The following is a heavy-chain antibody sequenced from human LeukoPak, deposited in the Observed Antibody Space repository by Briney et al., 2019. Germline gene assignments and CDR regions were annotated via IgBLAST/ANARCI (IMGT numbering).Heavy chain of an antibody. CDR1: GASISSGGYY. J-gene: IGHJ5*02. Sequence: SQTLSLTCTVSGASISSGGYYWSWIRQHPGKGLEWIGYIYYSGSTYYNPSLKSRVTISVDTSKNQFSLKLSSVTAADTAVYYCARDSYGDYSGVFDPWGQGTLVTVSS. CDR3: ARDSYGDYSGVFDP. D-gene: IGHD4-17*01. CDR2: IYYSGST. V-gene: IGHV4-31*03.